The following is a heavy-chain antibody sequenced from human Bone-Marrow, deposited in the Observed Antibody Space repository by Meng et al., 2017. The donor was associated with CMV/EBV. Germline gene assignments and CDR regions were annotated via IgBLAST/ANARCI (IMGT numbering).Heavy chain of an antibody. Sequence: GSLRLSCTVSGDSISSYYWSWIRQPPGKGLEWIGYIYYSGSTNYNPSLKSRVTISVDTSKNQFSLKLSSVTAADTAVYYCASGYSYGYHYYYGMDVWGQGTTVTVSS. D-gene: IGHD5-18*01. CDR2: IYYSGST. J-gene: IGHJ6*02. CDR1: GDSISSYY. CDR3: ASGYSYGYHYYYGMDV. V-gene: IGHV4-59*01.